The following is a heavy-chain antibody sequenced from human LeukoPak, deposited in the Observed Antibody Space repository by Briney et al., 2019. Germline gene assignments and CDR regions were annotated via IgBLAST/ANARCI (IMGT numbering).Heavy chain of an antibody. J-gene: IGHJ4*02. V-gene: IGHV3-30*18. CDR2: ISYDGSNK. D-gene: IGHD6-13*01. Sequence: PGGSLRLSCAASGFTVSRNYMNWVRQAPGKGLEWVSFISYDGSNKYYADSVKGRFTISRDNSKNALYLQMISLRTEDTAVYYCAKDPRRYSRTGGYFDYWGQGTLVTVSS. CDR1: GFTVSRNY. CDR3: AKDPRRYSRTGGYFDY.